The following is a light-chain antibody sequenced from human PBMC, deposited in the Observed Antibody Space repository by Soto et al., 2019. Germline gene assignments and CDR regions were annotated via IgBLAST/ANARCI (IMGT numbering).Light chain of an antibody. V-gene: IGKV3-20*01. Sequence: DIVMTQSPVTLSVSPGERVTLSCRASQSVSSSYLAWYQQKPGQAPRLLMYGISRRATGIPDRFSGSGSGTDFTLTISRLEPEDFAVYYCQQYGSSPMTCGQGTRWRL. CDR1: QSVSSSY. J-gene: IGKJ5*01. CDR3: QQYGSSPMT. CDR2: GIS.